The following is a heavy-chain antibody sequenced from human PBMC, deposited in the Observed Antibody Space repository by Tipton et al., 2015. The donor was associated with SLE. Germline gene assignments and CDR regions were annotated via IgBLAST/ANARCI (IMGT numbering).Heavy chain of an antibody. Sequence: SLRLSCAASGFTFNTYSMNWVRQAPGKGLEWVSSISSGSSYIYYADSVKGRFTISRDNSKSTLYLQMTSLRVEDTAVYYCARPTPGGGAFDLWGHGTRVTVSS. CDR2: ISSGSSYI. D-gene: IGHD2-15*01. CDR3: ARPTPGGGAFDL. V-gene: IGHV3-21*03. CDR1: GFTFNTYS. J-gene: IGHJ3*01.